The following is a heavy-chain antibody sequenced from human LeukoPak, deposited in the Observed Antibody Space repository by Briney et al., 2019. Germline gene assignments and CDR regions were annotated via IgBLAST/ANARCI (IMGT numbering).Heavy chain of an antibody. J-gene: IGHJ4*02. Sequence: PGGSLRLSCAVAGFTFNYYDMHWVRQAPGKRLEWVSAIRTTGDTHYPDSVKGRFTVSRDNAKNTLYLQMNNLRPEDTAVYYCARDLISGSGSCDYWGQGALVTVSS. CDR2: IRTTGDT. V-gene: IGHV3-13*01. CDR3: ARDLISGSGSCDY. D-gene: IGHD3-10*01. CDR1: GFTFNYYD.